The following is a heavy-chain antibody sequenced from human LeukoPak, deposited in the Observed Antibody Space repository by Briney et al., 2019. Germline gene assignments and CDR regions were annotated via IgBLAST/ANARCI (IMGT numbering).Heavy chain of an antibody. Sequence: ASVKVSCKASGYTFTDYYMHWVRQAPGQGLELMGWINPNSGGTNYAQKFQGRVTMTRDTSISTAYMELSRLRSDDTAVYYCAMTSYYYDSSGYFDYWGQGTLVTVSP. J-gene: IGHJ4*02. CDR1: GYTFTDYY. CDR3: AMTSYYYDSSGYFDY. D-gene: IGHD3-22*01. CDR2: INPNSGGT. V-gene: IGHV1-2*02.